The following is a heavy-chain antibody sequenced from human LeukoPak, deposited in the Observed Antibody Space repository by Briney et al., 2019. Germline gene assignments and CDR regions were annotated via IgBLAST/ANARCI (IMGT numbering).Heavy chain of an antibody. D-gene: IGHD2-15*01. Sequence: GASLKISFKGSGYSFTSYWIGWVRQMPGKGLEWMGIIYPGDSDTRYSPSFQGQVTISADKSISTAYLQWSSLKASDTAMYYCARGLSYCSGGSCYGYWGQGTLVTVSS. CDR1: GYSFTSYW. V-gene: IGHV5-51*01. J-gene: IGHJ4*02. CDR3: ARGLSYCSGGSCYGY. CDR2: IYPGDSDT.